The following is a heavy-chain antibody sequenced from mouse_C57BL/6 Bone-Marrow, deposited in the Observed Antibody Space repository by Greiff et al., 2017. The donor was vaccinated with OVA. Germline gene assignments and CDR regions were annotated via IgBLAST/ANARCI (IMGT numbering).Heavy chain of an antibody. D-gene: IGHD1-1*01. CDR3: ARRRSPYAMDY. V-gene: IGHV1-81*01. J-gene: IGHJ4*01. CDR1: GYTFTSYG. CDR2: IYPRSGNT. Sequence: VQRVESGAELARPGASVKLSCKASGYTFTSYGISWVKQRAGQGLEWIGAIYPRSGNTYYNEKFKGKATLTADKSSSTAYMELRSLTSEDSAVYFCARRRSPYAMDYWGQGTSVTVSS.